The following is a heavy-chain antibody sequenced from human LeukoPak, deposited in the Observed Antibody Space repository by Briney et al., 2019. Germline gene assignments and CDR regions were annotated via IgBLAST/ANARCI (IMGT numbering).Heavy chain of an antibody. V-gene: IGHV4-61*05. CDR1: GGSISSSSYY. CDR3: ARHDGLPGDYVSWYFDL. J-gene: IGHJ2*01. Sequence: SETLSLTCTVSGGSISSSSYYWGWIRQPPGKGLEWIGYIYYSGSTNYNPSLKSRVTISVDTSKNQFSLKLSSVTAADTAVYYCARHDGLPGDYVSWYFDLWGRGTLVTVSS. D-gene: IGHD4-17*01. CDR2: IYYSGST.